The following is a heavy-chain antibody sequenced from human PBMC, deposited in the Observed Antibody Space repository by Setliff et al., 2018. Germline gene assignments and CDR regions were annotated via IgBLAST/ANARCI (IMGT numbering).Heavy chain of an antibody. CDR1: GGSISSGSYY. D-gene: IGHD3-22*01. CDR3: ARQLCSSGYCYATTFDY. Sequence: SETLSLTCTVSGGSISSGSYYWSRIRQPAGKGLEWIGHIYSSGSTYYNPSLKSRVTISVDTSKNQFPLKLSSVTASDTAVYYCARQLCSSGYCYATTFDYWGQGTLVTVSS. CDR2: IYSSGST. J-gene: IGHJ4*02. V-gene: IGHV4-61*09.